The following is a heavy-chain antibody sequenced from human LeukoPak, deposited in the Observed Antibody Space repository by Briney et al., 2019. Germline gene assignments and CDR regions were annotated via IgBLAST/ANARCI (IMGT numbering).Heavy chain of an antibody. CDR2: VNKDGSQK. Sequence: ETLSLTCTVSGVSIGSSGDYWGWVRQTPGKGLEWVANVNKDGSQKYYVDSVKGRFTISRDNAKNSLYLQMNSLRAEDTAVYYCARATVWGRGTMVTVSS. V-gene: IGHV3-7*04. CDR3: ARATV. J-gene: IGHJ3*01. CDR1: GVSIGSSGDY.